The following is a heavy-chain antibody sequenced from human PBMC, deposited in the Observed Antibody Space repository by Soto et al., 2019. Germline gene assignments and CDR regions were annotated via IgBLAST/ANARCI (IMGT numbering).Heavy chain of an antibody. J-gene: IGHJ2*01. CDR3: ARGGSFYWNFDL. V-gene: IGHV1-3*01. Sequence: QVQLVQSGAEVKKPGASVKVSCKASGYTFTNYAMHWVRQAPGQRLEWMGWINAGNGNTKYSQKFQGRVTITRDTSASTAYMELSSLRSEDTAVYYCARGGSFYWNFDLWGHGTLVTVSS. D-gene: IGHD1-26*01. CDR1: GYTFTNYA. CDR2: INAGNGNT.